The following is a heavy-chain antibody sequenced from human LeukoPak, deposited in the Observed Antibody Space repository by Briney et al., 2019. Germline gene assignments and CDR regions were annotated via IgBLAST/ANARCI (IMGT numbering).Heavy chain of an antibody. CDR1: GYTFTSYG. Sequence: ASVKVSCKTSGYTFTSYGISWVRQAPGQGLKWMGWISAYNGNTNYAQKLQGRVTMTTDTSTSTVYLELRSLRSDDTAVYYCARGEEYSGSSPLDYWGQGTLVTVSS. CDR3: ARGEEYSGSSPLDY. V-gene: IGHV1-18*01. CDR2: ISAYNGNT. D-gene: IGHD1-26*01. J-gene: IGHJ4*02.